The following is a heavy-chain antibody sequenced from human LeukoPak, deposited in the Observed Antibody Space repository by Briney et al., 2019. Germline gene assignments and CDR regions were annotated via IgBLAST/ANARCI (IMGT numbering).Heavy chain of an antibody. D-gene: IGHD1-14*01. CDR3: VRGATGAEPF. Sequence: GASVKVSCNASGGTFSSYAITWLRQAPGQGVEWMGWISAYDGNTNYAQKFQGRVTMTTDTSTNTAYMELRSLRSDDTAVYYCVRGATGAEPFWGQGTLVTVSS. J-gene: IGHJ4*02. CDR2: ISAYDGNT. V-gene: IGHV1-18*01. CDR1: GGTFSSYA.